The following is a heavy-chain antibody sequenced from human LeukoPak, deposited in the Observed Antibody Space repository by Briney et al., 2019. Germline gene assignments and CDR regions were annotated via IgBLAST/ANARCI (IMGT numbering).Heavy chain of an antibody. J-gene: IGHJ4*02. V-gene: IGHV3-23*01. Sequence: GGSLGLSCAASGFTFSNSAMTWVRQSPGKGLEWVSDISASGDTTHYADSVKGRFTISRDNSKHTLYLQMNSLRAGDTAVYYCARAVPMARGVNYYDYWGQGTLVTVSS. CDR2: ISASGDTT. CDR3: ARAVPMARGVNYYDY. D-gene: IGHD3-10*01. CDR1: GFTFSNSA.